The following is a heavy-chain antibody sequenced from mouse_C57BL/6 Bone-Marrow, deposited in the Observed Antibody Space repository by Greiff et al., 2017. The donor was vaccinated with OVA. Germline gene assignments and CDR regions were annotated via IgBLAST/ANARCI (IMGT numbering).Heavy chain of an antibody. CDR1: GYSITSGYY. J-gene: IGHJ3*02. CDR2: ISYDGSN. CDR3: ASDGY. Sequence: ESGPGLVKPSQSLSLTCSVTGYSITSGYYWNWLRQFPGNKLEWMGYISYDGSNNYNPSLKNRISITRDTSKNQFFLKLNSVTTEDTATYYCASDGYWGQGTLVTVSA. V-gene: IGHV3-6*01.